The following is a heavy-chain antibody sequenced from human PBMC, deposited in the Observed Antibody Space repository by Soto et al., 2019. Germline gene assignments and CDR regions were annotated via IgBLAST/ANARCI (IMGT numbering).Heavy chain of an antibody. J-gene: IGHJ3*02. CDR1: GFTFSYYW. CDR3: ARGDRGAFDI. D-gene: IGHD1-26*01. V-gene: IGHV3-74*01. CDR2: IHSDGSST. Sequence: EVQLVESGGGLVQPGESLRLSCVASGFTFSYYWMHWVRQGPGKGLVWVSRIHSDGSSTTYADSVKGRFTISRDNAKNTLYLQMNSLRAEDTAVYYRARGDRGAFDIWGQGTVVTVSS.